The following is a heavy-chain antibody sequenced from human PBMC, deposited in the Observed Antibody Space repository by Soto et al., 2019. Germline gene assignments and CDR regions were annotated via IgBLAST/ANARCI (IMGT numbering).Heavy chain of an antibody. CDR1: GYTFTSYA. Sequence: ASVKVSCKASGYTFTSYAMHWVRQAPGQRLEWMGWINAGNGNTKYSQKFQGRFTISRDNSKNTLYLQMNSLRAEDTAVYYCARSPYSVSYLAYFDYWGQGTLVTVSS. CDR3: ARSPYSVSYLAYFDY. J-gene: IGHJ4*02. CDR2: INAGNGNT. D-gene: IGHD1-26*01. V-gene: IGHV1-3*01.